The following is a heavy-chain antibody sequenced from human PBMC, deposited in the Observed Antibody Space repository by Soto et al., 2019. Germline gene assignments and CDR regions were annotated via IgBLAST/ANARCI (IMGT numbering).Heavy chain of an antibody. CDR1: GFMFSTYW. V-gene: IGHV3-74*01. J-gene: IGHJ4*02. CDR3: VRPSRMAAFDF. Sequence: GGSLRLSCEASGFMFSTYWMHWVRQAPGKGLVWVSRINSDGSTTTYADSVKGRFTISRDNAKNTLYLQMNSLRAEDTAVYYCVRPSRMAAFDFWGQGSLVTVSS. CDR2: INSDGSTT. D-gene: IGHD2-8*01.